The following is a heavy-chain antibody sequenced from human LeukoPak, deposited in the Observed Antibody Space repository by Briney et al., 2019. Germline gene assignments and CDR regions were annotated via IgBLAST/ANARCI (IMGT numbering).Heavy chain of an antibody. Sequence: GGSLSLPCAASGFTFRDSAMRCVRHAPGKGGECVYFISFGGTNAYYAEDVKGRSTIPKNNSQNTLYLQMNSLRAEDTAIYYCARDMVLSSWGLGTLVTVSS. J-gene: IGHJ3*01. CDR3: ARDMVLSS. D-gene: IGHD3-16*01. CDR2: ISFGGTNA. V-gene: IGHV3-23*01. CDR1: GFTFRDSA.